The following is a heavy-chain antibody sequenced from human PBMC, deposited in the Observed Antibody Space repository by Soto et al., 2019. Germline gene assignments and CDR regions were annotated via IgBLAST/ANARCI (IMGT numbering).Heavy chain of an antibody. V-gene: IGHV4-34*01. CDR1: GGSFSGYY. CDR2: INHSGST. J-gene: IGHJ5*02. D-gene: IGHD1-26*01. CDR3: AQGGGSYPNWFDP. Sequence: KPSETLSLTCAVYGGSFSGYYWSWIRQPPGKGLEWIGEINHSGSTNYNPSLKSRVTISVDTSKNQFSLKLSSVTAADTAVYYCAQGGGSYPNWFDPWGQGTLVTVSS.